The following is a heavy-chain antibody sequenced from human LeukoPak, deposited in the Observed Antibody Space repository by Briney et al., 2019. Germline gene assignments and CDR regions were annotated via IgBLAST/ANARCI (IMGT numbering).Heavy chain of an antibody. Sequence: GESLKISGKGSGYTFTSYWIGWVRQMPGKGLEWMGIIYPGDSDTRYSPSFQGQVTISADKSISTAYLQWSSLKASDTAMYYCARRHSRTGYYIGYWGQGTLVTVSS. CDR1: GYTFTSYW. CDR3: ARRHSRTGYYIGY. V-gene: IGHV5-51*01. CDR2: IYPGDSDT. J-gene: IGHJ4*02. D-gene: IGHD3/OR15-3a*01.